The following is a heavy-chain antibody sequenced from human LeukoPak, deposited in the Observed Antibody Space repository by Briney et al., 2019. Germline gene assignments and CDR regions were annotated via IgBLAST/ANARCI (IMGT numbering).Heavy chain of an antibody. V-gene: IGHV3-23*01. CDR3: AREIVEWLVEDAFDI. J-gene: IGHJ3*02. Sequence: GGSLRLSCAASGFTFSTYAMSWVRQAPGKGLQWVSTITDTGGLTYYPDSVKGRFTISRDNAKNSLYLQMNSLRAEDTAVYYCAREIVEWLVEDAFDIWGQGTMVTVSS. CDR1: GFTFSTYA. D-gene: IGHD6-19*01. CDR2: ITDTGGLT.